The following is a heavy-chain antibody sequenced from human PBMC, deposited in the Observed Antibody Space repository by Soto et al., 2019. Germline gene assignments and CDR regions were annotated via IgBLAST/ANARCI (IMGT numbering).Heavy chain of an antibody. CDR1: GASFSIYA. Sequence: QVQLVQSGAEVKKPGSSVKVSCKASGASFSIYAISWVRRAPGQGLEWMGGIIPLFGTPNYAQNFQGRVTITADESTTTAYMELMSLRSDDTAVYYCARNFKNVVEPATQREFYYYGMDVWGQGTTVTFSS. CDR3: ARNFKNVVEPATQREFYYYGMDV. D-gene: IGHD2-2*01. J-gene: IGHJ6*02. V-gene: IGHV1-69*01. CDR2: IIPLFGTP.